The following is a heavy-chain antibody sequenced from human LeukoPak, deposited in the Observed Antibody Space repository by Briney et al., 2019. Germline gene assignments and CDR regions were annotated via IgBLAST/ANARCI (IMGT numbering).Heavy chain of an antibody. D-gene: IGHD3-10*01. CDR3: ASTGYGSGGHDYYYYMDV. V-gene: IGHV4-30-4*07. CDR1: GGSISSGGYS. Sequence: PSQTLPLTCAVSGGSISSGGYSWSWIRQPPGKGLEWIGYIYYSGSTYYNPSLKSRVTISVDTSKNQFSLKLSSVTAADTAVYYCASTGYGSGGHDYYYYMDVWGKGTTVTVSS. J-gene: IGHJ6*03. CDR2: IYYSGST.